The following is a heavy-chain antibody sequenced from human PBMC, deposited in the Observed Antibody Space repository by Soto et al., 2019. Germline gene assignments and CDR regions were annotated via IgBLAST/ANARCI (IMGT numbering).Heavy chain of an antibody. CDR2: IYYSGST. V-gene: IGHV4-39*02. CDR1: GGSISSSSYY. Sequence: QLQLQESGPGLVKPSETLSLTCTVSGGSISSSSYYWGWIRQPPGKGLEWIGSIYYSGSTYYNPSLKRRVTFSGDTSKNPFSLKLSSVTAADTAVYYCARPPSSSSGWFDPWGQGTLVTVSS. J-gene: IGHJ5*02. D-gene: IGHD6-6*01. CDR3: ARPPSSSSGWFDP.